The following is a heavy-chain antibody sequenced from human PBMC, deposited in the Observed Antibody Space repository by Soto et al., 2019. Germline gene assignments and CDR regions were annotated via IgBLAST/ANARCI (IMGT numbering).Heavy chain of an antibody. CDR3: ARGAGDSSGYRPRGLDY. D-gene: IGHD3-22*01. Sequence: QVQLVESGGGVVQPGRSLRLSCAASGFTFSSYAMHWVRQAPGKGLEWVAVISYDGSNKYYADSVKGRFTISRDNSKNTLYLQMNSLRAEDTAVYYCARGAGDSSGYRPRGLDYWGQGTLLTVSS. V-gene: IGHV3-30-3*01. CDR1: GFTFSSYA. CDR2: ISYDGSNK. J-gene: IGHJ4*02.